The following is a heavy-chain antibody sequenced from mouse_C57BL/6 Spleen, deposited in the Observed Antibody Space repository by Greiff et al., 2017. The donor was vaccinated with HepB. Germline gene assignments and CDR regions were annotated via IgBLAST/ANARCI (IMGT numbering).Heavy chain of an antibody. CDR3: AREGIYYDYLLYYYAMDY. CDR2: IDPNSGGT. D-gene: IGHD2-4*01. J-gene: IGHJ4*01. V-gene: IGHV1-72*01. Sequence: QVQLQQPGAELVKPGASVKLSCKASGYTFTSYWMHWVKQRPGRGLEWIGRIDPNSGGTKYNEKFKSKATLTVDKPSSTAYMQLSSLTSEDSAVYYCAREGIYYDYLLYYYAMDYWGQGTSVTVSS. CDR1: GYTFTSYW.